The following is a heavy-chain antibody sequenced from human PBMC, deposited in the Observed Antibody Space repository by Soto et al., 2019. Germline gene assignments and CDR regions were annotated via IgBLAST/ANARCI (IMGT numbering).Heavy chain of an antibody. Sequence: PGGSLRLSCAASGFTFSSYAMHWVRQAPGKGLEWVAVISYDGNNKYYADSVKGRFTISRDNSKNTLYLQMNSLRAEDTAVYYCAREFYGDYNYYYGMDVWGQGTTVTVS. CDR3: AREFYGDYNYYYGMDV. CDR2: ISYDGNNK. J-gene: IGHJ6*02. CDR1: GFTFSSYA. D-gene: IGHD4-17*01. V-gene: IGHV3-30-3*01.